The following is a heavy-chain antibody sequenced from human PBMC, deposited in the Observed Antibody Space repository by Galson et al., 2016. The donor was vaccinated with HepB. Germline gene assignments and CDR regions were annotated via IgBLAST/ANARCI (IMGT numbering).Heavy chain of an antibody. V-gene: IGHV1-2*02. Sequence: SVKVSCKASGYTFAAYYIHWVRLAPGQGLEWLGWINPKSGGTSYAQKFQGRVTMTRDTSITTAYMELNRPRSDDTAVYYCARRIVATIPSYYYYGMDVWGQGTTVTVSS. D-gene: IGHD5-12*01. J-gene: IGHJ6*02. CDR2: INPKSGGT. CDR3: ARRIVATIPSYYYYGMDV. CDR1: GYTFAAYY.